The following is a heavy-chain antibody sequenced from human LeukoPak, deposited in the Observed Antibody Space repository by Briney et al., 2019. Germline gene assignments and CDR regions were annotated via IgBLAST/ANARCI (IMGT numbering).Heavy chain of an antibody. CDR3: ARECGYSYGYGGDAFDI. V-gene: IGHV1-8*03. D-gene: IGHD5-18*01. Sequence: ASVKVSCKASGYTFTSYDINWVRQATGQGLEWTGWMNPNSGNTGYAQKFQGRVTITRNTSISTAYMELSSLRSEDTAVYYCARECGYSYGYGGDAFDIWGQGTMVTVSS. CDR1: GYTFTSYD. CDR2: MNPNSGNT. J-gene: IGHJ3*02.